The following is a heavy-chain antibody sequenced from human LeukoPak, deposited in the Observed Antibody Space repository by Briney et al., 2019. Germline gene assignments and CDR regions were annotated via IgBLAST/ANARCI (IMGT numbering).Heavy chain of an antibody. CDR2: IYYSGIT. D-gene: IGHD3-16*01. J-gene: IGHJ4*02. Sequence: PSETLSLTCTVSGGSISTSSYFWGWIRQPPGKGLEWIGSIYYSGITFYNPSLKSRLTISVDTSKNQFSLKLSSVTAADTAVYYCARDRFGDEAYWGQGTLVTVSS. V-gene: IGHV4-39*07. CDR1: GGSISTSSYF. CDR3: ARDRFGDEAY.